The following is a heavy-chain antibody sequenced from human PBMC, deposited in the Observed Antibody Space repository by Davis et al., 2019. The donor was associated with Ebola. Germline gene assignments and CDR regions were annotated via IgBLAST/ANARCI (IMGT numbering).Heavy chain of an antibody. CDR2: IYYSGST. CDR3: ARGLAVAVERYYFDY. J-gene: IGHJ4*02. V-gene: IGHV4-61*01. D-gene: IGHD6-19*01. Sequence: PSETLSLTCTVSGGSVSSGSYYWSWIRQPPGKGLEWIGYIYYSGSTNYNPSLKSRVTISVDTSKNQFSLKLSSVTAADTAVYYCARGLAVAVERYYFDYWGQGTLVTVSS. CDR1: GGSVSSGSYY.